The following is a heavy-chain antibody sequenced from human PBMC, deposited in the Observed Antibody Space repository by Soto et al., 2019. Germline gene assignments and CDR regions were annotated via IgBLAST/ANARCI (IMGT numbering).Heavy chain of an antibody. D-gene: IGHD3-9*01. J-gene: IGHJ5*02. CDR2: IYYSGST. CDR1: GGSVSSGSYY. Sequence: PSETLSLACSVSGGSVSSGSYYWSWIRQPTGKGLEWIGYIYYSGSTNYNPSLKSRVTISVDTSKNQFSLKLSSVTAADTAVYYCARQDYDILTDAPPWGWFDPWGQGTLVTVSS. CDR3: ARQDYDILTDAPPWGWFDP. V-gene: IGHV4-61*01.